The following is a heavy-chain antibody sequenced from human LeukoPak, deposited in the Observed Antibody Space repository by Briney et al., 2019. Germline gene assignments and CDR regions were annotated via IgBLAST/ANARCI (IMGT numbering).Heavy chain of an antibody. D-gene: IGHD6-19*01. CDR1: GFTFSSYD. CDR2: IGTAGDT. CDR3: TRALYSSGWHFDY. J-gene: IGHJ4*02. Sequence: PGGSLRLSCAASGFTFSSYDMHWVRQATGKGLEWVSAIGTAGDTYYPGSVKGRFTISRENAKNSLYLQMNSLRAGDTAVYYCTRALYSSGWHFDYWGQGTLVTVSP. V-gene: IGHV3-13*01.